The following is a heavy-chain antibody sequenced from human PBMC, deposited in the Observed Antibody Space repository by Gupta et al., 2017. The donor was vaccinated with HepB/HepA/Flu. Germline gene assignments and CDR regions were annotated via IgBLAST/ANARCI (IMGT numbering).Heavy chain of an antibody. CDR3: ARAYTWNDVPGDY. D-gene: IGHD1-1*01. Sequence: QVQVVQSGAELKKPGASVKVSCKASGFTFTGYYFHWVRQAPGEGLEWMGWILPSNGDTKYAQKFQGRVTMTRDTAITTVYMELKRLTSDDTAMYYCARAYTWNDVPGDYWGQGTLVSVSS. J-gene: IGHJ4*02. V-gene: IGHV1-2*02. CDR2: ILPSNGDT. CDR1: GFTFTGYY.